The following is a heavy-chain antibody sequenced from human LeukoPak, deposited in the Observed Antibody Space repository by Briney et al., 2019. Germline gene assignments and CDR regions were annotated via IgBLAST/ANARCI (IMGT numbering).Heavy chain of an antibody. CDR1: GFTFSSYA. Sequence: GGSLRLSCVASGFTFSSYAITWVRQAPEKGLEWVPPISGGGGCLYSAESVKGRFTISRDNSKNTRYLQMNSLRAEDTAVYYCAEDRRPTYCSSTSCYLGVGMDVWGKGTTVTVSS. CDR2: ISGGGGCL. V-gene: IGHV3-23*01. D-gene: IGHD2-2*01. J-gene: IGHJ6*04. CDR3: AEDRRPTYCSSTSCYLGVGMDV.